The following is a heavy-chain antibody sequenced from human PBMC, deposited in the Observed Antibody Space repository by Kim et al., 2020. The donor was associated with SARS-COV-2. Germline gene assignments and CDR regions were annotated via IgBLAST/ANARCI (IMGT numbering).Heavy chain of an antibody. J-gene: IGHJ4*02. Sequence: ASVKVSCKASGYTFTSYYMHWVRQAPGQGLEWMGIINPSGGSTSYAQKFQGRVTMTRDTSTSTVYMELSSLRSEDTAVYYCARDPVSYSGSYTRHYYFDYWGQGTLVTVSS. CDR1: GYTFTSYY. D-gene: IGHD1-26*01. CDR3: ARDPVSYSGSYTRHYYFDY. V-gene: IGHV1-46*01. CDR2: INPSGGST.